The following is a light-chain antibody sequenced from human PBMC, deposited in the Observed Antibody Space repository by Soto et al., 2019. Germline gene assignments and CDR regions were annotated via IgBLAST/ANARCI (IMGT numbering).Light chain of an antibody. CDR3: QQTHSTPWT. CDR1: QSISSW. Sequence: DIQMTQSPSTLSASVGDRVTITCRASQSISSWLAWYQQKPGKAPQLLIYGASILQSGVPSRFTGSGSGTDFTLTISSLQPDDFATYHCQQTHSTPWTFGQGTKV. V-gene: IGKV1-5*01. CDR2: GAS. J-gene: IGKJ1*01.